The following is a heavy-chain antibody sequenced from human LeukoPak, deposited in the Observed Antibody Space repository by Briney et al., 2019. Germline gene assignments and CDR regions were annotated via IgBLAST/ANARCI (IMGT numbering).Heavy chain of an antibody. J-gene: IGHJ3*02. V-gene: IGHV1-18*03. CDR2: ISAYNGNT. CDR3: ARDRAPKTVTSEVDAFDI. Sequence: ASVKVSCKASGYTFTSYGISWVRQAPGQGLEWMGWISAYNGNTNYAQKLQDRVTITRDTSASTAYMELSSLRSEDMAVYYCARDRAPKTVTSEVDAFDIWGQGTMVTVSS. D-gene: IGHD4-17*01. CDR1: GYTFTSYG.